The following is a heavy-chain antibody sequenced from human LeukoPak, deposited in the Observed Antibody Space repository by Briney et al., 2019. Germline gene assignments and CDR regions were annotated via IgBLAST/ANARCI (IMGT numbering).Heavy chain of an antibody. D-gene: IGHD6-13*01. Sequence: PGGSLRLSCTASGFTVSSNYMSWVRQAPGKGLEWVSVISYDGSNKYYADSVKGRFTISRDNSKNTLFLQMNSLRAEDTAVYYCAKDYSSRGYFQHWGQGTLVTVSS. V-gene: IGHV3-30*18. CDR3: AKDYSSRGYFQH. J-gene: IGHJ1*01. CDR1: GFTVSSNY. CDR2: ISYDGSNK.